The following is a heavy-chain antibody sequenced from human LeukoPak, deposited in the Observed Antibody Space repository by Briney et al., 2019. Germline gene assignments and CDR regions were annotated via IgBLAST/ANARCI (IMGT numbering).Heavy chain of an antibody. V-gene: IGHV1-69*06. CDR1: GGTFSSYA. J-gene: IGHJ6*03. D-gene: IGHD3-3*01. CDR2: IIPIFGTA. Sequence: ASVKVSCKASGGTFSSYAISWVRQAPGQGLEWMGGIIPIFGTANYAQKFQGRVTITADKSTSTAYMELSSLRSEDTAVYYCARARITIFGVVIHYYYYYMDVWGKGTTVTVSS. CDR3: ARARITIFGVVIHYYYYYMDV.